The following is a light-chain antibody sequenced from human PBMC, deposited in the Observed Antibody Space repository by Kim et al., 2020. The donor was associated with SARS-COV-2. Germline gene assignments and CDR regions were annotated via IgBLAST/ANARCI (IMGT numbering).Light chain of an antibody. Sequence: QSALTQPRSVSGSPGQSGTISCTGTSSDVGGYDYVSWYQQHPGKAPKLMIYKVSKRPSEVPDRFSGSKSGNTASLTISGLQAEDEADYYCWSYVGIFSVVFGGGTQLTVL. CDR1: SSDVGGYDY. J-gene: IGLJ2*01. V-gene: IGLV2-11*01. CDR2: KVS. CDR3: WSYVGIFSVV.